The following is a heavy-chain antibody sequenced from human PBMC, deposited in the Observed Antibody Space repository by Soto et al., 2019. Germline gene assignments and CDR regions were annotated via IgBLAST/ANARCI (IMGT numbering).Heavy chain of an antibody. CDR1: GFTFSSHW. J-gene: IGHJ4*02. CDR3: ARDCCASGSHDY. D-gene: IGHD3-10*01. V-gene: IGHV3-7*03. Sequence: EVQLVESGGGLVQPGGSLRLSCAASGFTFSSHWMSWVRRAPGKGLEWLANINQDGSDKYYVASVKGRFTISRDNAKNSLYLQMNSLRAEDTAVYYCARDCCASGSHDYWGQGTLVTVSS. CDR2: INQDGSDK.